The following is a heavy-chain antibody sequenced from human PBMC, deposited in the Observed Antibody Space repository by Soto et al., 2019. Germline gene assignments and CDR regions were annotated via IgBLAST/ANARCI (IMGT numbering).Heavy chain of an antibody. CDR2: VYSGGAT. V-gene: IGHV3-53*02. CDR3: ARVPGRL. J-gene: IGHJ4*02. Sequence: QLVETGGGWIQPGTSLTLSCAASGFSVSRNYMTWVRQAPGKGLEWVSFVYSGGATFYADYVKGRFILSRDDSQNTMYIQMNNLRAEDTAVYYCARVPGRLWGRGTLVTVAS. CDR1: GFSVSRNY. D-gene: IGHD3-10*01.